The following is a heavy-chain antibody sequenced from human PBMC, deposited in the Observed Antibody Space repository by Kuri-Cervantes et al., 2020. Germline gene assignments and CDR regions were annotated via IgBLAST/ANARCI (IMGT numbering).Heavy chain of an antibody. CDR1: GFSLSTSGVG. V-gene: IGHV2-5*01. CDR3: AASILSYDSSGYPITFDY. D-gene: IGHD3-22*01. Sequence: SGPTLVKPTQTLTLTCTFSGFSLSTSGVGVGWIRQPPGKALKWLALIYWNDDKRYSPSLKSRLTITKDTSKNQVVLTMTNMDPVDTATYYCAASILSYDSSGYPITFDYWGQGTLVTVSS. CDR2: IYWNDDK. J-gene: IGHJ4*02.